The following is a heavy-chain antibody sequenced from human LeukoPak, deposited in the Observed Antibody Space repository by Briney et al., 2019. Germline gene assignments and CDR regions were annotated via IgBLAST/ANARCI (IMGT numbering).Heavy chain of an antibody. CDR3: AGGLGRDAFDI. CDR1: GGSFSGYY. CDR2: INHSGST. V-gene: IGHV4-34*01. D-gene: IGHD3/OR15-3a*01. Sequence: PSETLSLTCAVYGGSFSGYYWSWIRQPPGKGLEWIGEINHSGSTNYNPSLKSRVTISVDTSKNQFSLKLSSVTAADTAVYYCAGGLGRDAFDIWGQGTMVTVSS. J-gene: IGHJ3*02.